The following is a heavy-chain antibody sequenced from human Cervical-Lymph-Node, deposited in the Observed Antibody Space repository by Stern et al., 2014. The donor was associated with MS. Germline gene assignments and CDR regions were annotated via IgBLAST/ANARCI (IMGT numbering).Heavy chain of an antibody. CDR3: ARFYSSSSFADAFDI. D-gene: IGHD6-6*01. CDR2: IDWDDDK. CDR1: GFSLTTSGMC. V-gene: IGHV2-70*01. Sequence: ESGPALVKPTQTLTLTCTFSGFSLTTSGMCVSWISQPPGKALEWLAFIDWDDDKSYNTSLKTRLTISKDTSKNQVVLTMTNMDPVDTATYYCARFYSSSSFADAFDIWGQGTMVTVSS. J-gene: IGHJ3*02.